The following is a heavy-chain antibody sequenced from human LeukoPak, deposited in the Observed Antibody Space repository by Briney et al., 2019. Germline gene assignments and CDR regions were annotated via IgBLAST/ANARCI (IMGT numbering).Heavy chain of an antibody. J-gene: IGHJ4*02. Sequence: ASVKVSCKASGYTFTNYGITWVRQAPGQGPAWMGHINPYNGNTNYAQNLQGRVTKTTDTSSSTAYMELRSLTFDDTAVYYCARVTGSSISSRSLLYWGQGTPVTVSS. CDR1: GYTFTNYG. CDR2: INPYNGNT. D-gene: IGHD6-6*01. CDR3: ARVTGSSISSRSLLY. V-gene: IGHV1-18*01.